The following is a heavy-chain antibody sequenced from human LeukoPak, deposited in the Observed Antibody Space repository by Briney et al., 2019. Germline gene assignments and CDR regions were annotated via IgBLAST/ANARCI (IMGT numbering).Heavy chain of an antibody. J-gene: IGHJ2*01. CDR1: GFTFTTYW. V-gene: IGHV3-7*01. D-gene: IGHD6-13*01. CDR2: IKQDGSEK. Sequence: GGSLRLSCVASGFTFTTYWMTWVRQAPGKGLEWVANIKQDGSEKYYVDSVKGRFTISRDNAKNSLYLQMNSLRAEDTAVYYCARAAYSSTWYSRYFDLWGRGTLVTVSS. CDR3: ARAAYSSTWYSRYFDL.